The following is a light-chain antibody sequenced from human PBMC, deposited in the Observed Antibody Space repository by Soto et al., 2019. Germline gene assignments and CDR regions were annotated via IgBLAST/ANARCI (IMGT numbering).Light chain of an antibody. CDR3: QQYNNWPGT. J-gene: IGKJ1*01. CDR1: QSVSSSY. Sequence: EIVMTKSPGTLSMSPGERATLSCRASQSVSSSYLAWYQQKPGQAPRLLIYGASTRATGIPARFSGSGSGTEFTLTISILQSEDFAVYYCQQYNNWPGTFGQGTKVDIK. CDR2: GAS. V-gene: IGKV3-15*01.